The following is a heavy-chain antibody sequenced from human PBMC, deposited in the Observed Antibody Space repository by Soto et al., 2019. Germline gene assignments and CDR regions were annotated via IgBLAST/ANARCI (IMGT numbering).Heavy chain of an antibody. CDR3: ARAWTTVTTPGIAAAGTRFWFDP. Sequence: SETLSLTCTVSGGSISSYYWSWIRQPPGKGLEWIGYIYYSGSTNYNPSLKSRVTISVDTSKNQFSLKLSSVTAADTAVYYCARAWTTVTTPGIAAAGTRFWFDPWGQGTLVTVSS. CDR2: IYYSGST. CDR1: GGSISSYY. V-gene: IGHV4-59*01. J-gene: IGHJ5*02. D-gene: IGHD6-13*01.